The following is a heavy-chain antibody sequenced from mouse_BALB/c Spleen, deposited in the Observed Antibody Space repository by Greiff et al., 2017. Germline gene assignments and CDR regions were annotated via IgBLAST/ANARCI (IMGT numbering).Heavy chain of an antibody. CDR3: TRGDWDYYAMDY. Sequence: LQQPGSELVRPAASVKLSCKASGYTFTSYWMHWVKQRPGQGLEWIGNIYPGSGSTNYDEKFKSKATLTVDTSSSTAYMQLSSLTSEDSAVYYCTRGDWDYYAMDYWGQGTSVTVSA. D-gene: IGHD4-1*01. CDR2: IYPGSGST. J-gene: IGHJ4*01. V-gene: IGHV1S22*01. CDR1: GYTFTSYW.